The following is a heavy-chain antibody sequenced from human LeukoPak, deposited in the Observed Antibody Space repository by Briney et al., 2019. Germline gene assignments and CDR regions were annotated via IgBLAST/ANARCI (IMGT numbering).Heavy chain of an antibody. V-gene: IGHV3-7*01. CDR1: GLTFSAYW. CDR2: IEQDGSEK. Sequence: PGGSLRLSCAASGLTFSAYWGNWVRQAPGKGLEWVANIEQDGSEKNYVDSVKGRFTISRDNAKNSMFLQMNSLRVEDTAVYYCARAAYSSSWQTDYWGQGTLVTVSS. D-gene: IGHD6-13*01. J-gene: IGHJ4*02. CDR3: ARAAYSSSWQTDY.